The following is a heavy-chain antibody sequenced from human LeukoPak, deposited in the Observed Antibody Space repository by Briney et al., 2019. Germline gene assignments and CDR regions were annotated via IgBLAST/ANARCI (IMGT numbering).Heavy chain of an antibody. CDR3: AKDRSGGTTTTVMVA. CDR2: ISGSGYNT. J-gene: IGHJ5*02. CDR1: GLTFSSYA. D-gene: IGHD4-17*01. V-gene: IGHV3-23*01. Sequence: GGSLRLSCAASGLTFSSYAMSWVRQGPGKGLEWVSAISGSGYNTYYADSVKGRFTISRDNSENTLYLHMDTLRAEDTALYFCAKDRSGGTTTTVMVAWGRGTLVTVSS.